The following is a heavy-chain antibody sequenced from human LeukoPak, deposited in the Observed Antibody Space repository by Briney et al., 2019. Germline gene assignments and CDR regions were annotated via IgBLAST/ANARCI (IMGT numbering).Heavy chain of an antibody. V-gene: IGHV3-33*01. CDR2: IWYDGGNK. Sequence: GRSLRLSCAASGFTFSSYGMHWVRQAPGKGLEWVAVIWYDGGNKYYADSVKGRFTISRDSSKNTLYLQMNSLRAKDTAVYYCARDRDYDLNYFDYWGQGTLVTVSS. D-gene: IGHD3-22*01. CDR3: ARDRDYDLNYFDY. J-gene: IGHJ4*02. CDR1: GFTFSSYG.